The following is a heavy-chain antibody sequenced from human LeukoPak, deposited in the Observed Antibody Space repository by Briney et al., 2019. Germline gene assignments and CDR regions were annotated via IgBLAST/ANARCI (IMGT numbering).Heavy chain of an antibody. D-gene: IGHD3-3*01. CDR1: GFTFDDYA. Sequence: TGGSLRLSCAASGFTFDDYAMHWVRQAPGKGLEWVSLISEDGGSTYYADSVKGQFTISRDNSKNSLYLQMNSLRTEDTALYYCAKDRDFYYYGMDVWGQGTTVTVSS. V-gene: IGHV3-43*02. CDR2: ISEDGGST. J-gene: IGHJ6*02. CDR3: AKDRDFYYYGMDV.